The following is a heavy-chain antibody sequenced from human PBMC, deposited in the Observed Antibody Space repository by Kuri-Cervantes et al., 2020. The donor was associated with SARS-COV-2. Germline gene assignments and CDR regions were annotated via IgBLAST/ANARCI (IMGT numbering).Heavy chain of an antibody. Sequence: SEILSLTCTVSGGSISSGDYYWSWIRQSPGKGLEWIGYIYYSGSTYYNPSLKSRVTISVDTSKNQFSLKLSSVTAADTAVYYCARDRLGLLWFGEPKRYGMDVWGQGTTVTVSS. CDR1: GGSISSGDYY. CDR3: ARDRLGLLWFGEPKRYGMDV. V-gene: IGHV4-30-4*08. CDR2: IYYSGST. D-gene: IGHD3-10*01. J-gene: IGHJ6*02.